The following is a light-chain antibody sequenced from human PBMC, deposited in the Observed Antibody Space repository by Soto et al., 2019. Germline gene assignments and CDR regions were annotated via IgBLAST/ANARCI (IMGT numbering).Light chain of an antibody. J-gene: IGLJ1*01. CDR2: EFT. CDR1: SRDVGSYDY. V-gene: IGLV2-14*01. Sequence: QSVLTQPASVSGSPGQSIAISCTGTSRDVGSYDYVSWYQQHPDKAPKLIIYEFTQRPSGVFNRFSGSNSGNTASLTISGLQAEDEADYYCSSHTSVNTRVFGTGTKVTVL. CDR3: SSHTSVNTRV.